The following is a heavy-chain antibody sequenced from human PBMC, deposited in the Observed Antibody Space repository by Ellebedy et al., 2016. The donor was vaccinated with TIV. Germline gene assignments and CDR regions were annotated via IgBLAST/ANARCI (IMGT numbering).Heavy chain of an antibody. J-gene: IGHJ4*02. Sequence: GESLKISCKGSGYSFTSYWIGWVRQMPGKGLEWMGIIYPGDSDTRYSPSFQGQVTISADKSISTAYLQWSSLKASDTAMYYCARPYCSSTSCYHYFDYWGQGTLVTVSS. CDR3: ARPYCSSTSCYHYFDY. CDR2: IYPGDSDT. CDR1: GYSFTSYW. V-gene: IGHV5-51*01. D-gene: IGHD2-2*01.